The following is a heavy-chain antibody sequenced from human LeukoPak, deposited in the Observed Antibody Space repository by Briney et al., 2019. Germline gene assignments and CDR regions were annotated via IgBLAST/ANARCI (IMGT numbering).Heavy chain of an antibody. CDR3: ARQRADYFYYYVDV. V-gene: IGHV4-39*01. CDR1: GGSIGTTNYY. J-gene: IGHJ6*03. CDR2: TYYSETT. D-gene: IGHD3-9*01. Sequence: SETLSLTCTVSGGSIGTTNYYWGWLRQPPGKGLEWIGSTYYSETTYDNPSLESRVTISIETSKNQFSLSLSSVTAADTAVYYCARQRADYFYYYVDVWGKGTTVTVS.